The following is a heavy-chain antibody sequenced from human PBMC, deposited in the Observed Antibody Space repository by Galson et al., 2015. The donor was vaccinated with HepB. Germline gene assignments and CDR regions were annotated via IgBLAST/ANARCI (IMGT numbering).Heavy chain of an antibody. D-gene: IGHD5-18*01. CDR3: AKDPASLVDTAMDHPDY. CDR2: ISGSGGST. CDR1: GFTFSSYA. Sequence: SLRLSCAASGFTFSSYAMSWVRQAPGKGLEWVSAISGSGGSTYYADSVKGRFTISRDNSKNTLYLKMNSLRAEDTAVYYCAKDPASLVDTAMDHPDYWGQGTLVTVSS. J-gene: IGHJ4*02. V-gene: IGHV3-23*01.